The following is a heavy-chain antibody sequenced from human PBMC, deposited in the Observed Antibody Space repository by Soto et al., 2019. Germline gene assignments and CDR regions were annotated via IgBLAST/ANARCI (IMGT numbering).Heavy chain of an antibody. CDR2: FSFYGRRDNT. D-gene: IGHD1-1*01. CDR3: AQSLSNDNGVPNDH. Sequence: EVQLLESGGGLVQPGGSLRLSCVGSGFTFSSYDMTWVRQAPGKGLEWVSSFSFYGRRDNTYYADSVKGRFTISRDNSRNTLYLQMDNLRVEDTAVYYCAQSLSNDNGVPNDHWGQGTLVTVSS. J-gene: IGHJ4*02. V-gene: IGHV3-23*01. CDR1: GFTFSSYD.